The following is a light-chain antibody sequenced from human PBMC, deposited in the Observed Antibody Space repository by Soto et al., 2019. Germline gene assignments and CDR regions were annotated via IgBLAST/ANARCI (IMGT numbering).Light chain of an antibody. CDR3: QQYSNWPWT. CDR1: QSVSSN. CDR2: GTS. V-gene: IGKV3-15*01. Sequence: EIVMTQSPATLSVSPGERATLSCRASQSVSSNLAWYQQRPGQAPRLLIYGTSTRASGIPARLSGSGSGTEFTLTISSLQSEDFAVYYCQQYSNWPWTFGQGTKMEIK. J-gene: IGKJ1*01.